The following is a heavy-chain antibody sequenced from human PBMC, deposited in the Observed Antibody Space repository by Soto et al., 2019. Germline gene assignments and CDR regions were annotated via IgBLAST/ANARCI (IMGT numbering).Heavy chain of an antibody. CDR3: ARAYTTTVMGYFDY. CDR1: GGSVSSGGFY. V-gene: IGHV4-31*03. CDR2: ADYSGRT. Sequence: QVQLQESGPGLVKPSQTLSLTCTVSGGSVSSGGFYWTWIRQHPGKGLEWIGYADYSGRTYYNPSLKSRVTISVDTSKNQFSLNLNSVTAADTAVYYCARAYTTTVMGYFDYWGQGTLVTVSS. D-gene: IGHD5-18*01. J-gene: IGHJ4*02.